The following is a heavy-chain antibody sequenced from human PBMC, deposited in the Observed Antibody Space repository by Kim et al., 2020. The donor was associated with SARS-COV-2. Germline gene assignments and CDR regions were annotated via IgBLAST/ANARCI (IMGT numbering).Heavy chain of an antibody. Sequence: GGSLRLSCAASGFTFSSYAMHWVRQAPGKGLEWVAVISHDGSNKYYVDSVKGRFTISRDNSKNTLYLQMNSLRAEDTAVYYCARDYSCCDGNNCLYVWG. CDR3: ARDYSCCDGNNCLYV. CDR2: ISHDGSNK. CDR1: GFTFSSYA. J-gene: IGHJ6*02. D-gene: IGHD2-15*01. V-gene: IGHV3-30-3*01.